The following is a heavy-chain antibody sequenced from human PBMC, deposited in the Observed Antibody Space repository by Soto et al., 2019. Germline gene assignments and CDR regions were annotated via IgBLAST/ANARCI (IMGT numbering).Heavy chain of an antibody. CDR3: AKARYFHLYFFAL. CDR1: GFPFTAFA. D-gene: IGHD3-9*01. Sequence: PGGSLRLSCASSGFPFTAFAVPWVRQAPGKGLDWVGVISHDGRQSRYAASVKGRLTLSQDDSKNTVXPQMNSLTSEETAIYYCAKARYFHLYFFALWGQRPLVTDSS. CDR2: ISHDGRQS. V-gene: IGHV3-30*04. J-gene: IGHJ1*01.